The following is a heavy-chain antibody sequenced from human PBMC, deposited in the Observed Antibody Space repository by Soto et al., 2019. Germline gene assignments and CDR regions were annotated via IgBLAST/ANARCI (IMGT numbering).Heavy chain of an antibody. V-gene: IGHV3-30-3*01. D-gene: IGHD3-10*01. CDR3: ARDLRQSICFGDPGVYYYYGMDV. CDR1: GFTFSSYA. Sequence: QVQLVESGGGVVQPGRSLRLSCAASGFTFSSYAMHWVRQAPGKGLEWVAVISYDGSNKYYADSVKGRFTISRDNSKNTLYLQMNSLRAEDTAVYYCARDLRQSICFGDPGVYYYYGMDVWGQGTTVTVSS. CDR2: ISYDGSNK. J-gene: IGHJ6*02.